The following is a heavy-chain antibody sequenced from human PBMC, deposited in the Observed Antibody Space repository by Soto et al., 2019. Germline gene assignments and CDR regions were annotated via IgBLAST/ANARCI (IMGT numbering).Heavy chain of an antibody. CDR3: ARDPYHYSYYGLDV. Sequence: EVQLVESGGGLVQPGGSLRLSCAASGFAFSSHWMHWVRQAPGKGLVWVSRINNDGSITTNTDAVKGRFTIYRDNAKNTLVLEMNSLRVEDTAVYYCARDPYHYSYYGLDVWGQGTTVIVSS. CDR2: INNDGSIT. CDR1: GFAFSSHW. J-gene: IGHJ6*02. V-gene: IGHV3-74*01.